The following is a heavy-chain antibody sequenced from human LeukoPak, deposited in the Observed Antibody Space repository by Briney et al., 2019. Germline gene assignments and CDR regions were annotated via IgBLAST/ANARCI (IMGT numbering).Heavy chain of an antibody. V-gene: IGHV3-21*01. Sequence: GGSLRLSCAASGFTFSSYSMNWVRQAPGKGLEWVSSISSSSSYIYYADSVKGRFTISRDNAKNSLYPQMNSLRAEDTAVYYCARDERGYYYYYYGMDVWGQGTTVTVSS. J-gene: IGHJ6*02. CDR1: GFTFSSYS. CDR2: ISSSSSYI. D-gene: IGHD3-16*01. CDR3: ARDERGYYYYYYGMDV.